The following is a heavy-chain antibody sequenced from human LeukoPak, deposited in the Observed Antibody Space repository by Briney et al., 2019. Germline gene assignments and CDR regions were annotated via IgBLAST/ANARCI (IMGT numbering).Heavy chain of an antibody. CDR3: ARGRVTVAGHTIDC. CDR2: IYYSGST. CDR1: GGSISSYY. V-gene: IGHV4-59*01. Sequence: SETLSLTCTVSGGSISSYYWSWIRQAPGKGLEWIGYIYYSGSTNYNPSLKSRVTISVDTSKNQFSLKLSSVTAADTAVYYCARGRVTVAGHTIDCWGQGTLVTVSS. J-gene: IGHJ4*02. D-gene: IGHD6-19*01.